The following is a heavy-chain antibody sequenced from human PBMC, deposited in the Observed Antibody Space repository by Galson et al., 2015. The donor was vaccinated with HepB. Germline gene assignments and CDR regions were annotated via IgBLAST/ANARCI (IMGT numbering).Heavy chain of an antibody. CDR1: GFTFSSYG. V-gene: IGHV3-30*18. J-gene: IGHJ4*02. D-gene: IGHD3-3*01. CDR3: AKDRNYDFLETVGY. Sequence: SLRLSCAASGFTFSSYGMHWVRQAPGKGLEWVAVISYDGSNKYYADSVKGRFTISRDNSKNTLYLQMNSLRAEDTAVYYCAKDRNYDFLETVGYWGQGTLVTVSS. CDR2: ISYDGSNK.